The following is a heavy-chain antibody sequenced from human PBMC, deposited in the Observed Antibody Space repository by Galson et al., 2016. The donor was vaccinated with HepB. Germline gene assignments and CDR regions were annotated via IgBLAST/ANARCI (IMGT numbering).Heavy chain of an antibody. D-gene: IGHD3-3*01. J-gene: IGHJ3*01. CDR1: GFTVRTLY. CDR3: AREGFNAFDV. Sequence: SLRLSCAASGFTVRTLYMSWVRQAPGKGLEWVSVIHSGGSTYHADSVKGRFTVSRDDSKNTVYLQTNSLRVEDTAIYYCAREGFNAFDVWGQGTVVTISS. CDR2: IHSGGST. V-gene: IGHV3-53*01.